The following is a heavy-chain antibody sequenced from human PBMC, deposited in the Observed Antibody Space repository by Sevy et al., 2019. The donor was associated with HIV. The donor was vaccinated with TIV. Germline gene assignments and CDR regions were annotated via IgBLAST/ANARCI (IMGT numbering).Heavy chain of an antibody. Sequence: SETLSLTCTVSGGSISSYYWSWIRQPPGKGLEWIGYIYYSGSTNYNPSLKNRVTISVDTSKNQFSLKLSSVTAADTAVYYCAREDIAGFDYWGQGTLVTVSS. D-gene: IGHD2-15*01. V-gene: IGHV4-59*01. J-gene: IGHJ4*02. CDR1: GGSISSYY. CDR3: AREDIAGFDY. CDR2: IYYSGST.